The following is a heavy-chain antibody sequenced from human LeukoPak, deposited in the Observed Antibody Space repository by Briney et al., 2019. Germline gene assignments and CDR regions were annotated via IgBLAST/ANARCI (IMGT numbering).Heavy chain of an antibody. V-gene: IGHV3-66*01. Sequence: SGGSLRRSCVVSGFTVTSDYMSWVRQAPGQGLDWVSIIHRDSRTFYADSVKGRFTISRDNSKNTLYLQLSSLRVEDTAVYYCASRGTWGQGTLVTVSS. J-gene: IGHJ5*02. CDR3: ASRGT. D-gene: IGHD3-10*01. CDR1: GFTVTSDY. CDR2: IHRDSRT.